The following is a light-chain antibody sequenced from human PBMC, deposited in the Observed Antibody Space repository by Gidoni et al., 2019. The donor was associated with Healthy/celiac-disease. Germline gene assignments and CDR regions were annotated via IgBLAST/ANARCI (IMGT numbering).Light chain of an antibody. V-gene: IGKV1-9*01. CDR3: QQRSSSPLT. CDR2: AAS. Sequence: DIQLTQSPSFLSASVGDRVTITCRASQGSSSYLAWYQQKPGKAPKLLIYAASTLQGGVPSRFSGSGSGTEFTLTISSLQPEDFATYSCQQRSSSPLTFGPGTKVDIK. CDR1: QGSSSY. J-gene: IGKJ3*01.